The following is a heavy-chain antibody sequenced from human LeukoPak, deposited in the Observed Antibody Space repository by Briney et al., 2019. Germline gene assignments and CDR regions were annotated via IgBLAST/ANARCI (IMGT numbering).Heavy chain of an antibody. CDR3: SRPGDYRAFDL. Sequence: GGSLRLSCAASGFTFSNYWMSWVRQTPGKGLEWLAFIQNDGSNTFYADSVKGRFTISRDNSKNTLYLQMDNLRVQDTALYYCSRPGDYRAFDLWGQGTMVTVSS. J-gene: IGHJ3*01. CDR2: IQNDGSNT. CDR1: GFTFSNYW. V-gene: IGHV3-30*03. D-gene: IGHD4-17*01.